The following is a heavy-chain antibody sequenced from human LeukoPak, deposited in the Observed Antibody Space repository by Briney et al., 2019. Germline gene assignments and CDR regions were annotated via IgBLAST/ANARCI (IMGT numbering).Heavy chain of an antibody. J-gene: IGHJ4*02. Sequence: PGGSLRLSCAASGFTSSDYTMNWVRQSPGKGLEWVSGISVSDDSTYYADSVKGRFTISRDTSKNMLYLQMNSLRAADTAVYYCARDRYCVSTNCPYDYWGQGTPVTVCS. CDR3: ARDRYCVSTNCPYDY. CDR1: GFTSSDYT. D-gene: IGHD2-2*01. V-gene: IGHV3-23*01. CDR2: ISVSDDST.